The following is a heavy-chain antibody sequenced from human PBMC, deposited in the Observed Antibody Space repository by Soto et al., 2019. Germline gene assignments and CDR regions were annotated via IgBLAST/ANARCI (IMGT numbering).Heavy chain of an antibody. V-gene: IGHV3-48*03. D-gene: IGHD4-17*01. CDR1: GFTFSSYE. CDR2: ISSSGSTI. Sequence: GRSLRLSCAASGFTFSSYEMNLVRQAPGKGLEWVSYISSSGSTIYYADSVKGRFTISRDNAKNSLYLQMNSLRAENTAVYYCARCPISHPRRRYGGMDVWGQGTTVTVSS. J-gene: IGHJ6*02. CDR3: ARCPISHPRRRYGGMDV.